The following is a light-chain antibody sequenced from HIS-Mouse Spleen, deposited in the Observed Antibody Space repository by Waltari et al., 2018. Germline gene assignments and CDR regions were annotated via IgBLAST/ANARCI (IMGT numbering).Light chain of an antibody. CDR3: QQYGSSPPYT. Sequence: EIVLTQSPGTLSLSPWERATLPCRASQSVSSSYLARYQQKPGQAPRLLIYGASSRATGIPDRFSGSGSGTDFTLTISRLEPEDFAVYYCQQYGSSPPYTFGQGTKLEIK. J-gene: IGKJ2*01. CDR1: QSVSSSY. CDR2: GAS. V-gene: IGKV3-20*01.